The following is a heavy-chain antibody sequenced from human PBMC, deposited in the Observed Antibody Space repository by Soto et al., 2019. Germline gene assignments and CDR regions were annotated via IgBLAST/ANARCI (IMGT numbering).Heavy chain of an antibody. V-gene: IGHV3-15*01. D-gene: IGHD3-22*01. CDR2: IKSKTDGGTT. J-gene: IGHJ2*01. CDR3: TTRSSGYWYFDL. Sequence: GGSLRLSCTASGFTFGDYAMSWVRQAPGKGLEWVGRIKSKTDGGTTDYAAPVKGRFTISRDDSKNTLYLQMNSRKTENTAVYYCTTRSSGYWYFDLWGRGTLVTVSS. CDR1: GFTFGDYA.